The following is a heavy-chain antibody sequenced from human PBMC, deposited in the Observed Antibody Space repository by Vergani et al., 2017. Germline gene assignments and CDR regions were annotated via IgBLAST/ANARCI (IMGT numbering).Heavy chain of an antibody. D-gene: IGHD1-7*01. CDR2: IYTSGST. CDR1: GGSISSGSYY. J-gene: IGHJ5*02. V-gene: IGHV4-61*02. Sequence: QVQLQESGPGLVKPSQTLSLTCTVSGGSISSGSYYWSWIRQPAGKGLEWIGRIYTSGSTNYNPSLKSRVTMSVDTSKNQFSLRLSSVTAADTAVYYCPRDYPPGGGTTYGWFDPWSQGTLVTVSS. CDR3: PRDYPPGGGTTYGWFDP.